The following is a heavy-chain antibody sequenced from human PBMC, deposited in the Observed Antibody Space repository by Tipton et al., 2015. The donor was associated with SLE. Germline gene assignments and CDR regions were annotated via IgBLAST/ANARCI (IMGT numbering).Heavy chain of an antibody. Sequence: LRLSCAVYGGSFSGYYWSWIRQPPGKGLEWIGRIYTSGSTYYNPSLKSRVAISVDTSKNQFSLNLTSVTAADTAVYYCARVVRLLGAAGHFDTWGQGALVTVSS. J-gene: IGHJ4*02. CDR3: ARVVRLLGAAGHFDT. CDR2: IYTSGST. V-gene: IGHV4-4*08. CDR1: GGSFSGYY. D-gene: IGHD6-13*01.